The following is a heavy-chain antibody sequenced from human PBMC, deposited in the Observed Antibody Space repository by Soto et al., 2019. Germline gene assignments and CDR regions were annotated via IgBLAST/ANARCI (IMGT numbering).Heavy chain of an antibody. CDR1: GFSLSTRGVG. D-gene: IGHD7-27*01. Sequence: QITLKESGPPLVKPTQTLTLTCTFSGFSLSTRGVGVGWIRQPPGKALEWLALIYWDDDKRYSPSLKSRLTITKDTPKNQVVLTMTNMDPVDTATYYCAHSLIPNWGSRGAFDYWGQGTLVTVSS. V-gene: IGHV2-5*02. CDR3: AHSLIPNWGSRGAFDY. J-gene: IGHJ4*02. CDR2: IYWDDDK.